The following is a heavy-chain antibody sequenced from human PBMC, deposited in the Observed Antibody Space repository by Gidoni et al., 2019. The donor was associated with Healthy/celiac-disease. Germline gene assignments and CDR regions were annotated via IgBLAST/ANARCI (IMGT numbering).Heavy chain of an antibody. Sequence: QVQLVESGGGVVQPGRSLRLSCAASGFTFSRHGMHWVRQAPGKGLEWVAVLWYDGSKKYYADAVKGRFTISRDNSKNTLYLQMNSLRAEDTAVYYCARGGDYSLYGMDVWGQGTTVTVSS. V-gene: IGHV3-33*01. J-gene: IGHJ6*02. CDR3: ARGGDYSLYGMDV. CDR1: GFTFSRHG. CDR2: LWYDGSKK. D-gene: IGHD4-17*01.